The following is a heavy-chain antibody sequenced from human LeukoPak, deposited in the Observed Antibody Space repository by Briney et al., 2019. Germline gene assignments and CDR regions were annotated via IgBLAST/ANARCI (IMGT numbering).Heavy chain of an antibody. CDR1: EFTFSNYW. CDR2: INGAGSSA. J-gene: IGHJ5*02. CDR3: ARDRKAASGGGFDP. V-gene: IGHV3-74*01. Sequence: PGGSLRLSCAAYEFTFSNYWMHWVRQVPGKGLVWVSRINGAGSSASYADSVRGRFTISRDNAKNTLYLQMNSLRADDTAVYYCARDRKAASGGGFDPWGQGTLVTVSS. D-gene: IGHD6-13*01.